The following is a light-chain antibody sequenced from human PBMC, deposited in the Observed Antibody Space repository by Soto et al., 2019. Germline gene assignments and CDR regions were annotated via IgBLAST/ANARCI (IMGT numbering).Light chain of an antibody. CDR2: KVS. J-gene: IGKJ3*01. CDR3: MQEPYWQFT. Sequence: DVVMTQSPLSLPVTLGQSASISCKSSQSLGYSDGNTYVNWFQQRPGQPPRRLIYKVSERDSGVPDRLSGSGACTDFSLTISRVEAADVGVSFCMQEPYWQFTFGHGTKVDF. V-gene: IGKV2-30*01. CDR1: QSLGYSDGNTY.